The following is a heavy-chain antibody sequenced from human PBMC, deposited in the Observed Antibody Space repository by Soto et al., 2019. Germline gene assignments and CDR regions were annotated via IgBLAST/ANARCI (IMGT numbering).Heavy chain of an antibody. CDR1: GGSFSGYY. CDR2: INHSGST. D-gene: IGHD2-15*01. CDR3: AVVAATSYYFDY. J-gene: IGHJ4*02. Sequence: QVQLQQWGAGLLKPSETLSLTCAVYGGSFSGYYWSWIRQPPGKGLEWIGEINHSGSTNYNPSLKSRVTISVDSSKNQFSLKLSSVTAADTAVYYCAVVAATSYYFDYWGQGTLVTVSS. V-gene: IGHV4-34*01.